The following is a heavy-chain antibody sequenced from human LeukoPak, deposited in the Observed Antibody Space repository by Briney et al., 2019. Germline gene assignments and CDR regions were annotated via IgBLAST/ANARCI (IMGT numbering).Heavy chain of an antibody. CDR3: ARVHSSAWYYFDY. CDR1: GGTFSSYA. J-gene: IGHJ4*02. CDR2: IIPIFGTA. D-gene: IGHD6-19*01. Sequence: SVKVSCKASGGTFSSYAISWVRQAPGQGLEWMGGIIPIFGTANYAQKFRGRVTITADKSTRTAYMELSRLRSDDTAVYYCARVHSSAWYYFDYWGQGTLVTVSS. V-gene: IGHV1-69*06.